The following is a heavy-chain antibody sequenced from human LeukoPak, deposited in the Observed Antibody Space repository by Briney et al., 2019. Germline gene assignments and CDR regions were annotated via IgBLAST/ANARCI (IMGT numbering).Heavy chain of an antibody. Sequence: GGSLRLSCAASGFTFSSYAMSWVRQAPGKGLEWVSAISGRGGSTYYADSVKGRFTISRDNSKNTLYLQMNSLRAEDTAVYYCAKGYYASGSYGWFDYWGQGTLVTVSS. CDR1: GFTFSSYA. D-gene: IGHD3-10*01. V-gene: IGHV3-23*01. J-gene: IGHJ4*02. CDR3: AKGYYASGSYGWFDY. CDR2: ISGRGGST.